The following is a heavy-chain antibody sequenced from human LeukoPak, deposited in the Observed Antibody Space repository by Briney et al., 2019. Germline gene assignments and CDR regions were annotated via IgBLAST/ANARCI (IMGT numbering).Heavy chain of an antibody. CDR1: GFTFDDYG. J-gene: IGHJ4*02. CDR3: AREISRDYDFWSGYYFDY. D-gene: IGHD3-3*01. CDR2: INWNGGST. V-gene: IGHV3-20*04. Sequence: GGSLRLSCAASGFTFDDYGMSWVRQAPGKGLEWVSGINWNGGSTGYADSVKGRFTISRDNAKNSLYLQMNSLRAEDTALYYCAREISRDYDFWSGYYFDYWGQGTLVTVSS.